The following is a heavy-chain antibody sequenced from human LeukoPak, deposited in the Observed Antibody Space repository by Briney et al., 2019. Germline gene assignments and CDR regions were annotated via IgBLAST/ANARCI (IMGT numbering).Heavy chain of an antibody. CDR2: VFMDDKT. CDR1: GFTVRSNY. V-gene: IGHV3-53*01. J-gene: IGHJ4*02. CDR3: ARGSMIVPYF. D-gene: IGHD3-22*01. Sequence: PGGSLRLSCAASGFTVRSNYMSWVRQAPGKGLEWVSIVFMDDKTYYTDSVKGRFTISRDNSKNAVYLQINSLRVEDTAVYYCARGSMIVPYFWGQGTLVTVSS.